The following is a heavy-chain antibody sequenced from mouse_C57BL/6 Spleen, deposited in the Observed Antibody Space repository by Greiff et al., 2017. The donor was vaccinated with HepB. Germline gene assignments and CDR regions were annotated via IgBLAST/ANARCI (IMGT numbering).Heavy chain of an antibody. CDR1: GYTFTSYC. V-gene: IGHV1-64*01. D-gene: IGHD1-1*01. CDR3: ARWNYYGSSGNYFDY. CDR2: IHPNSGST. J-gene: IGHJ2*01. Sequence: VQLQQPGAELVKPGASVKLSCKASGYTFTSYCMHWVKQRPGQGLEWIGMIHPNSGSTNYNEKFKSKATLTVDKSSSTAYMQLSSLTSEDSAVYYCARWNYYGSSGNYFDYWGQGTTLTVSS.